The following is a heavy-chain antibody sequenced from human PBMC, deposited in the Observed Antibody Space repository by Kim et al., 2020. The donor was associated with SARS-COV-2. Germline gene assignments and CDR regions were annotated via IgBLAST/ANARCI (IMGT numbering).Heavy chain of an antibody. V-gene: IGHV4-34*01. D-gene: IGHD6-19*01. Sequence: NPSRKSRVTISVDTSKNQFSRRLSSVTAADTAVYYCARGGPYSSGWYVYWGQGTLVTVSS. J-gene: IGHJ4*02. CDR3: ARGGPYSSGWYVY.